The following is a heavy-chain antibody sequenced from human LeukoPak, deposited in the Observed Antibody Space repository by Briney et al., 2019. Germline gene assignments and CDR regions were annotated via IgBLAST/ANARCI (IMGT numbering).Heavy chain of an antibody. V-gene: IGHV3-30*04. CDR1: GFTFSSYA. CDR3: ARVGYSSSWYPPFHYYYGMDV. D-gene: IGHD6-13*01. Sequence: GGSLRLSCAASGFTFSSYAMHWVRQAPGKGLEWVAVISYDGSNKYYADSVKGRFTISRDNFKNTLYLQMNSLRAEDTAVYYCARVGYSSSWYPPFHYYYGMDVWGQGTTVTVSS. CDR2: ISYDGSNK. J-gene: IGHJ6*02.